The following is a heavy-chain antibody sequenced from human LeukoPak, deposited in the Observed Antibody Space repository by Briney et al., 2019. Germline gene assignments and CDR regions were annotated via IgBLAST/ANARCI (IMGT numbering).Heavy chain of an antibody. CDR2: INHSGST. J-gene: IGHJ5*02. CDR3: ARHLRTGRFDP. Sequence: SETLSLTCTVSGGSISSYYWSWIRQPPGKGLEWIGEINHSGSTNYNPSLKSRVTISVDTSKNQFSLKLSSVTAADTAVYYCARHLRTGRFDPWGQGTLVTVSS. V-gene: IGHV4-34*01. D-gene: IGHD1-1*01. CDR1: GGSISSYY.